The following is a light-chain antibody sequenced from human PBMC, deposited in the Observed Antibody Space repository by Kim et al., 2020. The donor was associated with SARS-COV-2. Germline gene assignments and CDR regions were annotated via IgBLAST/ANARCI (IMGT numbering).Light chain of an antibody. J-gene: IGLJ3*02. CDR1: SLRSYY. CDR2: GKN. CDR3: SSRDSSGDYSV. V-gene: IGLV3-19*01. Sequence: ALGQTVRLTGQGDSLRSYYATWYQQKPGQAPVLVIYGKNNRPSGIPDRFSGSTSGDTASLTISGAQAEDEADYYCSSRDSSGDYSVFGGGTQLTVL.